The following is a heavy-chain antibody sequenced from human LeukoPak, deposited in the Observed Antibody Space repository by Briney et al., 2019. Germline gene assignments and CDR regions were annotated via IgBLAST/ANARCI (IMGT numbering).Heavy chain of an antibody. V-gene: IGHV4-59*01. J-gene: IGHJ6*03. D-gene: IGHD2-2*01. Sequence: SETLSLTCTVSGGSISSYYWSWIRQPPGKGLEWIGYFYYSGSTNYNPSLKSRVTISVDTSKNQFSLKMSSVTPADTAVYYCAREGSPVDYYYMDVWGKGTTVTVSS. CDR2: FYYSGST. CDR3: AREGSPVDYYYMDV. CDR1: GGSISSYY.